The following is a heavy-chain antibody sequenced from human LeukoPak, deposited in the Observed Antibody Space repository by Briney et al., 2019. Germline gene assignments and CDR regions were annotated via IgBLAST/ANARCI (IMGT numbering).Heavy chain of an antibody. J-gene: IGHJ5*02. D-gene: IGHD5-18*01. V-gene: IGHV4-31*03. CDR1: GDSISSGDYF. CDR3: ARAGGYSYGSRNWFDP. Sequence: PSETLSLTCTVSGDSISSGDYFWSWLRLHPGKGLEWIGYIYYTGGTYYNPSLKSRVTISVDTSKNHFSLKLSSVTAADTAVYYCARAGGYSYGSRNWFDPCGQGTLVTVSS. CDR2: IYYTGGT.